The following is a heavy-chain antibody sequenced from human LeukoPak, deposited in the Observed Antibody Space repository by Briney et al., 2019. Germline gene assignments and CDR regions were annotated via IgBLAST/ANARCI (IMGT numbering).Heavy chain of an antibody. CDR3: VPRYCSSTSCEGY. D-gene: IGHD2-2*01. J-gene: IGHJ4*02. Sequence: PGGSLRLSCAASGLTFSTYSMNWVRQAPGQGLQWVSSISSSSSKYIYYADSVKGRFTISRDDAKNSLHLQMNSLRPEDSAVYYCVPRYCSSTSCEGYWGQGTLVTVSS. V-gene: IGHV3-21*06. CDR2: ISSSSSKYI. CDR1: GLTFSTYS.